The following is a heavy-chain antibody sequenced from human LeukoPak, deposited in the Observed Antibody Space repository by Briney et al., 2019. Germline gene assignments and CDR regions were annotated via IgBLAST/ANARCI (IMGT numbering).Heavy chain of an antibody. CDR1: XXXFXSYW. D-gene: IGHD3-10*01. CDR2: IRSDGSST. J-gene: IGHJ4*02. V-gene: IGHV3-74*01. CDR3: ARASGSGSHYPFDY. Sequence: GGSXXLXXXXXXXXFXSYWMHWVRXAPGKGLVWVSHIRSDGSSTNYADSVKGRFTISRDNAKSTLYLQMNSLRAGDTAVYYCARASGSGSHYPFDYWGQGTLVTVSS.